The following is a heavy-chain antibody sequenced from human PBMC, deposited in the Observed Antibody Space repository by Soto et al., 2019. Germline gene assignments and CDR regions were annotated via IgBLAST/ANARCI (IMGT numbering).Heavy chain of an antibody. J-gene: IGHJ3*01. CDR2: IIPIPDIT. CDR1: GGTFSTYI. D-gene: IGHD3-3*01. Sequence: QVQLVQSGAEVRKPGSSVKVSCKAPGGTFSTYIISWVRQAPGQGLEWMGRIIPIPDITHYAQKFQGRVTVTADRSTSTAYMELSSLKSEVTAVYYCARDRITTRGDAFDLWGQGPMVTVSS. CDR3: ARDRITTRGDAFDL. V-gene: IGHV1-69*08.